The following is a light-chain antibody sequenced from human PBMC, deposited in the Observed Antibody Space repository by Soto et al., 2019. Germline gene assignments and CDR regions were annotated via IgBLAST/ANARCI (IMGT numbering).Light chain of an antibody. CDR2: EVT. V-gene: IGLV2-14*01. Sequence: QSALTQPASVSGSPGQSITISCTGTSSDVGGYNYVSWYQQHPGKAPKLIIYEVTHRPSGVSSRFYGSRSGNTASLTISGLQAEDEADYYCCAYAGSSNLYVFGTGTKLTVL. CDR1: SSDVGGYNY. J-gene: IGLJ1*01. CDR3: CAYAGSSNLYV.